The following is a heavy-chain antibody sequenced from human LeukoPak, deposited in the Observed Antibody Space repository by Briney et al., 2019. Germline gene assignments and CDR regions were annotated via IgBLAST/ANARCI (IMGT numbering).Heavy chain of an antibody. J-gene: IGHJ5*02. CDR2: INHSGST. CDR1: GGSFSGYY. CDR3: ARHRRITMVRGVSAWFDP. Sequence: SETLSLTCAVYGGSFSGYYWSWIRQPPGKGLEWIGEINHSGSTNYNPSLKSRVTISVDTSKNQFPLKLSSVTAADTAVYYCARHRRITMVRGVSAWFDPWGQGTLVTVSS. D-gene: IGHD3-10*01. V-gene: IGHV4-34*01.